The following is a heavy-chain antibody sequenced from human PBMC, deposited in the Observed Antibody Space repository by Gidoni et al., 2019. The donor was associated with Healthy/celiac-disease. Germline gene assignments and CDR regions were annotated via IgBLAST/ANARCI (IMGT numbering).Heavy chain of an antibody. J-gene: IGHJ6*02. V-gene: IGHV3-33*01. CDR2: IWYDGSNK. CDR1: GFTFSSYG. D-gene: IGHD4-4*01. Sequence: QVQLVESGGGVVQPGRSLRLSCAASGFTFSSYGMHWVRQAPGRGLEWVAVIWYDGSNKYYADSVKGRFTISRDNSKNTLYLQMNSLRAEDTAVYYCARPYSNYPADYYYYGMDVWGQGTTVTVSS. CDR3: ARPYSNYPADYYYYGMDV.